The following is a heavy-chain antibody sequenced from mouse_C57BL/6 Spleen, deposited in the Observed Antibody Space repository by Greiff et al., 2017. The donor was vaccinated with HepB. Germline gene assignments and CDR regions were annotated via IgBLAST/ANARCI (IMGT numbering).Heavy chain of an antibody. D-gene: IGHD5-1-1*01. V-gene: IGHV5-17*01. J-gene: IGHJ4*01. Sequence: DVMLVESGGGLVKPGGSLKLSCAASGFTFSDYGMHWVRQAPEKGLEWVAYISSGSSTIYYADTVKGRFTISRDNAKNTLFLQMTSLRSEDTAMYYCARNTLRDYAMDYWGQGTSVTVSS. CDR2: ISSGSSTI. CDR1: GFTFSDYG. CDR3: ARNTLRDYAMDY.